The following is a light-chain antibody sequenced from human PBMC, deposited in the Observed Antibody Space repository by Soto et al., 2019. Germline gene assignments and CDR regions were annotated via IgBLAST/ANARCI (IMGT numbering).Light chain of an antibody. CDR1: QGIRNN. Sequence: AIQMTQSPSSLSASVGDRVTITCRASQGIRNNLGWYQQKPGKAPNLLIYAASSLESGVPSRFSGSGSGTDFTLTISSLQPEDFATYYCLQDYNYPPTFGQGTKVGIK. CDR2: AAS. CDR3: LQDYNYPPT. J-gene: IGKJ1*01. V-gene: IGKV1-6*01.